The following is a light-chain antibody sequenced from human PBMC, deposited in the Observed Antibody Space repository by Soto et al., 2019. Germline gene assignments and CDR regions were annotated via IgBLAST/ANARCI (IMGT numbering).Light chain of an antibody. V-gene: IGKV3-20*01. CDR2: AAS. Sequence: EIVLTQSPCTLSLSPGERATLSCRASQSVNSSFLAWYQQKPGQAPRLLIYAASSRASGIPDRFSGSGSGTDFTLTISSLKTEDFAVYYCQQYDISSITFGQGT. CDR3: QQYDISSIT. CDR1: QSVNSSF. J-gene: IGKJ5*01.